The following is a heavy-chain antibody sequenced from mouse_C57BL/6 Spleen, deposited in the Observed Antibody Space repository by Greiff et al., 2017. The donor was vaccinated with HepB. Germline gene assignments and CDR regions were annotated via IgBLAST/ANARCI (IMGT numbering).Heavy chain of an antibody. CDR2: ISSGSSSI. V-gene: IGHV5-17*01. J-gene: IGHJ2*01. CDR3: ATYYGDDEEYSFDY. CDR1: GFTFSDYG. Sequence: EVKLEESGGGLVKPGGSLKLSCAASGFTFSDYGMHWVRQAPEKGLEWVAYISSGSSSIYYADTVKGRFTISRDNANSTLFLQMTSLRSEDTAMYYCATYYGDDEEYSFDYWGQGTTLTVSS. D-gene: IGHD2-9*01.